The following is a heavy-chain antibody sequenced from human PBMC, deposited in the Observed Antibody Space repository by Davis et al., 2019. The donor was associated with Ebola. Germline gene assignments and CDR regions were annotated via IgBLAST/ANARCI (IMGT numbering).Heavy chain of an antibody. CDR3: AKGDIVVVPAAKIDY. D-gene: IGHD2-2*01. J-gene: IGHJ4*02. CDR1: GFTFDDYA. CDR2: ISGDGGST. V-gene: IGHV3-43*02. Sequence: GEPLKISCAASGFTFDDYAMHWVRQAPGKGLEWVSLISGDGGSTYYADSVKGRFTISRDNSKNTLYLQMNSLRAEDTAVYYCAKGDIVVVPAAKIDYWGQGTLVTVSS.